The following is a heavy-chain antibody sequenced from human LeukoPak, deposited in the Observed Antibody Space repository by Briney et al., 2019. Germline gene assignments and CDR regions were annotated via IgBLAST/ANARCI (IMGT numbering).Heavy chain of an antibody. D-gene: IGHD6-13*01. V-gene: IGHV3-23*01. CDR3: AKGFLPTSSSSNYVSFDF. J-gene: IGHJ4*02. Sequence: GGSLRLSCAASGFTFSNYALTWVRQAPGKGLEWVSAIAFSGSTYYADSVKGRFTISGDDSKNTLYLQMNSLRAEDTAVYYCAKGFLPTSSSSNYVSFDFWGQGTLVTVSS. CDR1: GFTFSNYA. CDR2: IAFSGST.